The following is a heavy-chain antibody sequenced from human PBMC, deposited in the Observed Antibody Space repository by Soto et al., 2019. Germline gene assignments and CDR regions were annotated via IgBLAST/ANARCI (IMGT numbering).Heavy chain of an antibody. Sequence: RLPCSASAFILVDYAIHWVRQAPGKGLGWVSGISWNSGSISYADSVKGRFTLSGDNAKNSLYLQMNSLRPEDTAFYYCARDKDYSFWSGYYDYWGHGT. J-gene: IGHJ4*01. V-gene: IGHV3-9*01. CDR2: ISWNSGSI. D-gene: IGHD3-3*01. CDR1: AFILVDYA. CDR3: ARDKDYSFWSGYYDY.